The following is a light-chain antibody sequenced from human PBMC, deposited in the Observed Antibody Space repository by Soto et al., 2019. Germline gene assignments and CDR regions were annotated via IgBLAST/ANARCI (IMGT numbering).Light chain of an antibody. CDR2: EVS. CDR3: SSYTITSAHYV. V-gene: IGLV2-14*01. Sequence: QSVLTQPASMSGSDGQSITISCTGSSGDVGGYNYVSWYQHHPGKAPKLMIYEVSNRPSGVSNRFSGSKSGNTASLTISGLQAEDEADYYCSSYTITSAHYVFGTGTKLTVL. CDR1: SGDVGGYNY. J-gene: IGLJ1*01.